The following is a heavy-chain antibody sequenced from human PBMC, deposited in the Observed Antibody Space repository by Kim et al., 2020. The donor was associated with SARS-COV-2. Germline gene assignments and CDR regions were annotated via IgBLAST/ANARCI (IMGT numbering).Heavy chain of an antibody. CDR1: EFTFSGSA. V-gene: IGHV3-73*01. CDR2: IRNKAYGYTT. Sequence: GGSLRLSCAASEFTFSGSAIHWVRQASGKGLEWVGRIRNKAYGYTTAYGASVRGRFTVSRDDLKNTEYLQMNSLRTEDAAVYYCTSGDNSPLDYWGQGTLVPVSS. J-gene: IGHJ4*02. CDR3: TSGDNSPLDY. D-gene: IGHD4-4*01.